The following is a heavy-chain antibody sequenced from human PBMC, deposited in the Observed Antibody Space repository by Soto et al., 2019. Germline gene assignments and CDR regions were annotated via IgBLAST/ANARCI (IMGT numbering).Heavy chain of an antibody. Sequence: QVQLVQSGAEVKKPGASVKVSCKASGYTFTNYGITWVRQAPGQGLEWIGWISAYNGNTNYAQKLQGRVTLTTDTSTSTAYMELRSLRSDDTAVYYCARGGIGIVVVPTHNWFDPWGQGTLVTVSS. J-gene: IGHJ5*02. D-gene: IGHD2-2*01. CDR2: ISAYNGNT. V-gene: IGHV1-18*01. CDR3: ARGGIGIVVVPTHNWFDP. CDR1: GYTFTNYG.